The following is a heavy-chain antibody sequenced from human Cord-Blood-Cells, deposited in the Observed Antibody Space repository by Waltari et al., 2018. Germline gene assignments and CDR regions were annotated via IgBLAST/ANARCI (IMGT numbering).Heavy chain of an antibody. D-gene: IGHD6-6*01. V-gene: IGHV1-2*04. CDR3: ARVSSSSNYYYGMDV. J-gene: IGHJ6*02. CDR1: GYTFTGYY. Sequence: QVQLVQSGAEVKKPGASVKVSCKASGYTFTGYYMHCVRQAPGQGLEWMGWINPNSGGTNYAQKFQGWVTMTRDTSISTAYMELSRLRSDDTAVYYCARVSSSSNYYYGMDVWGQGTTVTVSS. CDR2: INPNSGGT.